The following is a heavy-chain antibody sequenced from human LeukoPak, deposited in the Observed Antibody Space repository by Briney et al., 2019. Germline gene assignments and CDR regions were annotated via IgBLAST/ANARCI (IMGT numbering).Heavy chain of an antibody. CDR2: INSDGNTT. CDR1: GFTFSSYW. V-gene: IGHV3-74*01. J-gene: IGHJ4*02. CDR3: ASSSSSWYGQTPY. Sequence: PGGSLRLSCAASGFTFSSYWMHWVRQAPGKGLVWVSRINSDGNTTNYADSVKGRFTISRDNAKNTLYLQMNSLRAEDTAVYYCASSSSSWYGQTPYWGQGTLVTVSS. D-gene: IGHD6-13*01.